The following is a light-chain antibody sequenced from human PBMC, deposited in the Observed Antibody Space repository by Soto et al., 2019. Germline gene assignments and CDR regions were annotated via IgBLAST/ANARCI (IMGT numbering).Light chain of an antibody. J-gene: IGLJ2*01. CDR3: TSYTTTNPVV. V-gene: IGLV2-14*03. CDR1: SGDVGGYDY. Sequence: QSALTQVASVSGSPGQSITISCTGTSGDVGGYDYVSWYQQHPGKAPKLMIYNGNYRPSGVSNRFSGSKSGNTASLTISGLQAEDEASYYCTSYTTTNPVVFGGGTQLPVL. CDR2: NGN.